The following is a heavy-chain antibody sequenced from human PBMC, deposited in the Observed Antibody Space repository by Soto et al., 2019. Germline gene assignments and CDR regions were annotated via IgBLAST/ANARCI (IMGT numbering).Heavy chain of an antibody. V-gene: IGHV1-69*01. Sequence: QVQLVQSGAEVKKPGSSVKVSCKASGGTFSSYAISWVRQAPGQGLEWMGGIIPIFGTANYAQKFQGRVTITADEATSTAYMELSSLRSEDTAVYYCARGSRYCSGGSCYSADYYGMDVWGQGTTVTVSS. CDR3: ARGSRYCSGGSCYSADYYGMDV. CDR2: IIPIFGTA. J-gene: IGHJ6*02. D-gene: IGHD2-15*01. CDR1: GGTFSSYA.